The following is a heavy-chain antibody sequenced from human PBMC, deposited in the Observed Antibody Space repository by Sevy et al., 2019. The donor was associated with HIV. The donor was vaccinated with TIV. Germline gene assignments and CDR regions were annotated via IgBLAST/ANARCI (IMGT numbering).Heavy chain of an antibody. Sequence: SETLSLNCTVSGGSISSYYWSWIRQPPGKGLEWIGYIFYSGSTKYSPSLESRVIISVGTSKNQYSLKLSSVTAADTAVYYCARHRDYGSGNYYNREFDYWGQGTLVTVSS. CDR3: ARHRDYGSGNYYNREFDY. CDR1: GGSISSYY. V-gene: IGHV4-59*08. D-gene: IGHD3-10*01. CDR2: IFYSGST. J-gene: IGHJ4*02.